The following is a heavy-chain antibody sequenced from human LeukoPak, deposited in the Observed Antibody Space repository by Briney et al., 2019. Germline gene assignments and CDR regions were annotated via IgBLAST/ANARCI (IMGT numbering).Heavy chain of an antibody. CDR3: AAHVALRTLLDSSGYYSFDY. CDR1: GGSISSGGYY. CDR2: IYYSGST. V-gene: IGHV4-31*03. D-gene: IGHD3-22*01. Sequence: PSETLSLTCTVSGGSISSGGYYWSWIRQHPGKGLEWIGYIYYSGSTYYNPSLKSRVTISVDTSKNQFSLKLSSVTAADTAVYYCAAHVALRTLLDSSGYYSFDYWGQGTLVTVSS. J-gene: IGHJ4*02.